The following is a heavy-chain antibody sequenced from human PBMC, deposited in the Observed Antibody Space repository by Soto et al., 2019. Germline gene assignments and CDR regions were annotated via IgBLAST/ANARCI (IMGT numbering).Heavy chain of an antibody. J-gene: IGHJ6*02. V-gene: IGHV1-69*06. Sequence: GASVMVSCKASGGTFSSYAICWVRQAPGQGLEWMGGIIPIFGTANYAQKFQGRVTITADKSTSTAYMELSSLRSEDTAVYYCASNYYGSGSYFPSVYYYGMDVWGQGTTVTVSS. D-gene: IGHD3-10*01. CDR1: GGTFSSYA. CDR2: IIPIFGTA. CDR3: ASNYYGSGSYFPSVYYYGMDV.